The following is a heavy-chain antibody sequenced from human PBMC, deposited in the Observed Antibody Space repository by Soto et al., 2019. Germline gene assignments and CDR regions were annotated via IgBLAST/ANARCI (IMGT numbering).Heavy chain of an antibody. CDR1: GGSISSGGYS. CDR2: IYHSGST. D-gene: IGHD3-10*01. V-gene: IGHV4-30-2*01. Sequence: QLQLQESGSGLVKPSQTLSLTCAVSGGSISSGGYSWSWIRQPPGKGLEWIGYIYHSGSTYYNPSLKSRAPLSXDXSKNQFSLKLSSVTAADTAVYYCARAHGSGWGAFDIWGQGTMVTVSS. J-gene: IGHJ3*02. CDR3: ARAHGSGWGAFDI.